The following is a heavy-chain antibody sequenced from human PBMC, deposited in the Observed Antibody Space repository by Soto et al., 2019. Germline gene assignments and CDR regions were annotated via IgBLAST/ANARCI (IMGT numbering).Heavy chain of an antibody. D-gene: IGHD1-26*01. J-gene: IGHJ4*02. V-gene: IGHV3-64*01. CDR2: ISTNGGST. CDR1: GFTFSSYA. Sequence: EVQLVESGGGLVQPGGSLRLSCAASGFTFSSYAMHWVRQAPGKGLEYVSTISTNGGSTYNVNSVKGRFTISRDNSKNTLYLQMGSLRAEDMAVYYCAREGGSYYFEYWGQGTLVTVSS. CDR3: AREGGSYYFEY.